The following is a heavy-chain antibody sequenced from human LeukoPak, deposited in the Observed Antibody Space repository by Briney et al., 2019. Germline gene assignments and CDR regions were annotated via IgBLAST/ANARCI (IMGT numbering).Heavy chain of an antibody. Sequence: GGSLRLSCAASGFTFSSYAMIWVRQAPGKGLEWVSAISGSGGSTYYADSVKGRFTISRDNSKNTLYLQMNSLRAEDTAVYYCAKDPYSGSYSHWFDPWGQGTLVTVSS. CDR3: AKDPYSGSYSHWFDP. CDR2: ISGSGGST. CDR1: GFTFSSYA. D-gene: IGHD1-26*01. V-gene: IGHV3-23*01. J-gene: IGHJ5*02.